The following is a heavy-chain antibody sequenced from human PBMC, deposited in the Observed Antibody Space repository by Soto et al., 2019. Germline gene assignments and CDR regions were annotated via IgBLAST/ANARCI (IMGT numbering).Heavy chain of an antibody. Sequence: PGGSLRLSCVASGFSISTHALTWVRQAPGKGLEWVSVINWDDRKTYYADSVRGRFTNSRDNNKNSLFLQMNGLRSDDTALYYCVKGDDNGPFDHWGPGTLVTVSS. CDR1: GFSISTHA. CDR2: INWDDRKT. D-gene: IGHD2-8*01. V-gene: IGHV3-43*02. CDR3: VKGDDNGPFDH. J-gene: IGHJ4*02.